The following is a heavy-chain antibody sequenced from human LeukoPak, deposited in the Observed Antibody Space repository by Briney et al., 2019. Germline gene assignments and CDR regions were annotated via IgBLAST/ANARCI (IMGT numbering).Heavy chain of an antibody. V-gene: IGHV4-59*08. D-gene: IGHD3-22*01. CDR1: GGSISSYY. CDR2: IYYSGST. J-gene: IGHJ4*02. CDR3: ARGQDYFDSSGYYPPKLFDY. Sequence: PSETLSLTCTVSGGSISSYYWSWIRQPPGKGLEWIGYIYYSGSTNYNPSLKSRVTISVDTSKNQFSLKLSSVTAADTAVYYCARGQDYFDSSGYYPPKLFDYWGQGTLVTVSS.